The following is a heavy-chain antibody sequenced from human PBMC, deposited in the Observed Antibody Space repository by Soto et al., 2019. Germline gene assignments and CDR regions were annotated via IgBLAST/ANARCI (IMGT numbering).Heavy chain of an antibody. J-gene: IGHJ4*02. CDR2: INGDGTIT. V-gene: IGHV3-74*01. Sequence: GGSLRLSCSASGFTFSRYWMHWVRQVPGKGLQWVSHINGDGTITNYADSVSGRFTISRDNAKSTLYLQMNRLRAEDTSVHFCAKDLKGVVVAATQGYWGQGTLVTVSS. CDR3: AKDLKGVVVAATQGY. D-gene: IGHD2-15*01. CDR1: GFTFSRYW.